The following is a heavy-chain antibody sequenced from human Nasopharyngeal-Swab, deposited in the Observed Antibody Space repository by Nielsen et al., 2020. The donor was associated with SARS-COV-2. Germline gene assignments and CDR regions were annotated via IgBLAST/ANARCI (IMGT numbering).Heavy chain of an antibody. Sequence: SETLSLTCTVSGGSISSGSYYWSWIRQPAGKGLEWIGRIYTSGSTNYNPSLKSRVTISVDTSKNQFSLKLSSVTAADTAVYYCARVTGYSSGWRGFDYWGLGTLVTVSS. CDR3: ARVTGYSSGWRGFDY. V-gene: IGHV4-61*02. CDR1: GGSISSGSYY. CDR2: IYTSGST. D-gene: IGHD6-19*01. J-gene: IGHJ4*02.